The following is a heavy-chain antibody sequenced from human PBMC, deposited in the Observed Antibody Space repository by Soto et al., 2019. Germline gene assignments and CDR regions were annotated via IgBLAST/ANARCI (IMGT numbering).Heavy chain of an antibody. CDR2: IYGGGGT. Sequence: EVQLVESGGGLVQPGGSLRLSCAASGFTVSSSYMNWVRQTPEKGLEWVSVIYGGGGTYYADSVKGRFTISRHNSQNTVYLQMNSLKPEDTAVYYCAREAYYYGSGSVLDYWGQGALVTASS. CDR1: GFTVSSSY. J-gene: IGHJ4*02. CDR3: AREAYYYGSGSVLDY. D-gene: IGHD3-10*01. V-gene: IGHV3-53*04.